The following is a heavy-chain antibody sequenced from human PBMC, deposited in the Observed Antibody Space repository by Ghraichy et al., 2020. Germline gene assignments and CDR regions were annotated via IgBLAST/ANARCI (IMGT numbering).Heavy chain of an antibody. D-gene: IGHD3-3*01. CDR2: IRSKAYGGTT. Sequence: GGSLRLSCTASGFTFGDYAMSWFRQAPGKGLEWVGFIRSKAYGGTTEYAASVKGRFTISRDDSKSIAYLQMNSLKTEDTAVYYCTRVTYDFWSGYSPVFDYWGQGTLVTVSS. CDR1: GFTFGDYA. J-gene: IGHJ4*02. CDR3: TRVTYDFWSGYSPVFDY. V-gene: IGHV3-49*03.